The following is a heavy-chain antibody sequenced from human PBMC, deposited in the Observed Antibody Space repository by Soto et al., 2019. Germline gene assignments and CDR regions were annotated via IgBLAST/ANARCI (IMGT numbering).Heavy chain of an antibody. CDR2: IDWDDDK. Sequence: SGPTLVNPTQTLTLTCTFSGFSLSTSGLCVSWIRQPPGKALEWLALIDWDDDKYYSTSLKTRLTISKDTSKNQVVLTMTNMDPVDTATYYCARYYDRMYYFDYWGQGTLVTVSS. CDR3: ARYYDRMYYFDY. CDR1: GFSLSTSGLC. V-gene: IGHV2-70*01. D-gene: IGHD3-9*01. J-gene: IGHJ4*02.